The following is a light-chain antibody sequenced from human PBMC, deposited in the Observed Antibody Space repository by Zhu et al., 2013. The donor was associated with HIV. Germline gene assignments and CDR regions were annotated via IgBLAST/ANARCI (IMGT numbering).Light chain of an antibody. Sequence: QSVLTQPPSVSGAPGQRVTISCTGSSSNIGAGYDVHWYQQLPGTAPKLLIYGNSNRPSGVPDRFSGSKSGTSASLAISGLQSEDEADYYCAAWDDSLIAWVFGGGTKLTVL. CDR3: AAWDDSLIAWV. CDR1: SSNIGAGYD. CDR2: GNS. V-gene: IGLV1-40*01. J-gene: IGLJ3*02.